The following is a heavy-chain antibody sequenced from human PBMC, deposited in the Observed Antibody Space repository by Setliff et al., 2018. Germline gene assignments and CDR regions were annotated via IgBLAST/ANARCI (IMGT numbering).Heavy chain of an antibody. CDR3: AKPNEPRSPGYFDY. J-gene: IGHJ4*02. Sequence: LRLSCAASGFTFSSYAMSWVRQAPGKGLEWMAFIRYDGSNKYYADSVKGRFTISRDNSKNTLYLQMNSLRAEDTAVYYCAKPNEPRSPGYFDYWGQGTLVTVSS. CDR1: GFTFSSYA. D-gene: IGHD1-1*01. V-gene: IGHV3-30*02. CDR2: IRYDGSNK.